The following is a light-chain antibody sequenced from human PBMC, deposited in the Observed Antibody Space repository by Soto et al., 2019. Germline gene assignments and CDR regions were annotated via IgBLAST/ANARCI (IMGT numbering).Light chain of an antibody. CDR1: SSDVGAYDY. V-gene: IGLV2-14*01. Sequence: QSALTQPASVSGSPGQSITISCTGTSSDVGAYDYVSWYQQHPGEAPKLIIYDVTNRPSGVSDRFSGSKSGNTASLTVSGLQTEDEGDYYCNSFTSATATPDVFGTGTKLTVL. CDR3: NSFTSATATPDV. J-gene: IGLJ1*01. CDR2: DVT.